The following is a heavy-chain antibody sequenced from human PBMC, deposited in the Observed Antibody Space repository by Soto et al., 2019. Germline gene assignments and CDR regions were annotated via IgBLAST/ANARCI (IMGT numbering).Heavy chain of an antibody. J-gene: IGHJ4*02. Sequence: SETLSLTCTVSGGSISSSSYYWGWIRQPPGKGLEWIGSIYYSGSTYYNPSLKSRVTISVDTSKNQFSLKLSSVTAADTAVYYCGRILAPFMGGATPFDYGGRETRVPVS. D-gene: IGHD1-26*01. CDR2: IYYSGST. CDR3: GRILAPFMGGATPFDY. V-gene: IGHV4-39*01. CDR1: GGSISSSSYY.